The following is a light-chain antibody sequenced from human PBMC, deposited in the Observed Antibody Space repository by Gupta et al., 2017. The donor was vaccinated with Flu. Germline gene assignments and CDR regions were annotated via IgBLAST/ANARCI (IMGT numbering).Light chain of an antibody. CDR3: QQDCSSPRT. V-gene: IGKV3-20*01. J-gene: IGKJ1*01. CDR1: QSVSSSN. Sequence: TLSLSPGERATLSCRARQSVSSSNLAWYQQKPGQAPRLLIYGASSRATGIPDRFSGSGSGTDFTLTISRLEPEDFAVYYCQQDCSSPRTFGQGTKVEIK. CDR2: GAS.